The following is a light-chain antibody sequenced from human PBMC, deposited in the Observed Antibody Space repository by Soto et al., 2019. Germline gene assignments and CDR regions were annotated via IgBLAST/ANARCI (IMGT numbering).Light chain of an antibody. CDR2: AAS. Sequence: DSQMTQSPSSLSASVGDRVTITCRASQGINNYLAWYQQKPGQLPKLLIQAASTLQSVVPSRFSGIKSGTEFPLTITSLQPNDVATCYCQNYNSAPFTVGPATKVAI. CDR3: QNYNSAPFT. CDR1: QGINNY. J-gene: IGKJ3*01. V-gene: IGKV1-27*01.